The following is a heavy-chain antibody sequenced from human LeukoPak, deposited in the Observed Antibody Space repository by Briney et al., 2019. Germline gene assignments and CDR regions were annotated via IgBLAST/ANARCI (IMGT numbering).Heavy chain of an antibody. CDR1: GYTFTSYY. V-gene: IGHV1-46*01. D-gene: IGHD1-26*01. J-gene: IGHJ4*02. Sequence: ASVKVSCKASGYTFTSYYMHWVRQAPGQGLEWMGIINPSGGSTSYAQKFQGRVTITADESTSTAYMELSSLRSEDTAVYYCAREVGMSGSYFDYWGQGTLVTVSS. CDR2: INPSGGST. CDR3: AREVGMSGSYFDY.